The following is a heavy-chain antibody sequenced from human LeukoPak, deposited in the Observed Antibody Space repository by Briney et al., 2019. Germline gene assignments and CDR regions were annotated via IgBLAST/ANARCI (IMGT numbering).Heavy chain of an antibody. V-gene: IGHV4-34*01. D-gene: IGHD3-22*01. CDR3: ARENSYYDSSGYYFGSGYFDY. CDR2: INHSGST. CDR1: GGSFSGYY. J-gene: IGHJ4*02. Sequence: SETLSLTCAVYGGSFSGYYWSWIRQPPGKGLEWIGEINHSGSTNYNPSLKSRVTISVDTSKNQFSLRLSSVTAADTAVYYCARENSYYDSSGYYFGSGYFDYWGQGTLVTVSS.